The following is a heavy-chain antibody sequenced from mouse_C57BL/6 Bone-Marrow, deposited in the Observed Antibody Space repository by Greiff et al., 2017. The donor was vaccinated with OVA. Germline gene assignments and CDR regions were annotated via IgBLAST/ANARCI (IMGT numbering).Heavy chain of an antibody. CDR2: INPSSGYT. CDR3: ARCLYDFYFDY. CDR1: GYTFTSYT. D-gene: IGHD2-4*01. J-gene: IGHJ2*01. Sequence: QVQLQQSGAELARPGASVKMSCKASGYTFTSYTMHWVKQRPGQGLEWIGYINPSSGYTKYNQKFKDKATLTADKSSSTAYMQLSSLTSEDSAVYYCARCLYDFYFDYWGQGTTLTVSS. V-gene: IGHV1-4*01.